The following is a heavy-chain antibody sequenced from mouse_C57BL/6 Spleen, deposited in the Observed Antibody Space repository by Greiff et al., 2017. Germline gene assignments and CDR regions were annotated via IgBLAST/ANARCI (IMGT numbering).Heavy chain of an antibody. V-gene: IGHV1-72*01. CDR3: ARGGLREGDYAMDY. D-gene: IGHD2-2*01. Sequence: QVQLQQPGAELMKPGASVKLSCRASGYTFTSSWMHWVKQRPGRGLEWIGRIDPNSGGTKYNEKFNSKATLTVDKTSSTAYMQLSSLTSEDCAVYDCARGGLREGDYAMDYWGQGTSVTVSA. J-gene: IGHJ4*01. CDR1: GYTFTSSW. CDR2: IDPNSGGT.